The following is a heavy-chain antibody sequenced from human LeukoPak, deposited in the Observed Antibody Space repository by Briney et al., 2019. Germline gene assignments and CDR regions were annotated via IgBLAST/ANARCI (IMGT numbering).Heavy chain of an antibody. V-gene: IGHV3-11*01. D-gene: IGHD3-10*01. CDR2: ISSSGSTI. CDR3: ARDGAMVRGVKRYYYYGMDV. CDR1: GFTFSDYY. J-gene: IGHJ6*02. Sequence: GGSLRLSCAASGFTFSDYYMSWIRQAPGKGLEGVSYISSSGSTIYYADSVKGRFTISRDNAKNSLYLQMNSLRAEDTAVYYCARDGAMVRGVKRYYYYGMDVWGQGTTVTVSS.